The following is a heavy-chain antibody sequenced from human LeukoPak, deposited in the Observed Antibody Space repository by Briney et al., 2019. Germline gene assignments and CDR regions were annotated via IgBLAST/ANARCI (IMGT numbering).Heavy chain of an antibody. CDR3: ARGQSWAFDY. Sequence: KTGGSLRLSCAASGFTFSSHWMHWARQGPGKGLEWVSSINNDGSVSPDLHYTNSVKGRFTISRDNAENSLDLQMNSLRVEDTAAYYCARGQSWAFDYWGQGTLVTVSS. CDR2: INNDGSVSPDL. D-gene: IGHD1-26*01. J-gene: IGHJ4*02. V-gene: IGHV3-21*04. CDR1: GFTFSSHW.